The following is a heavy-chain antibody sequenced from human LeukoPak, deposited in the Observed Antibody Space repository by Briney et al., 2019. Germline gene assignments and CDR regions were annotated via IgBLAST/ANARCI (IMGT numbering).Heavy chain of an antibody. D-gene: IGHD3-10*01. CDR1: GGTFSSYA. V-gene: IGHV1-69*05. CDR3: ASYYGSGSYYFDY. J-gene: IGHJ4*02. CDR2: IIPIFSTA. Sequence: SVKVSCKASGGTFSSYAISWVRQAPGQGLEWMGGIIPIFSTANYAQKFQGRVTITTDESTSTAYMELSSLRSEDTAVYYCASYYGSGSYYFDYWGQGTLVTVSS.